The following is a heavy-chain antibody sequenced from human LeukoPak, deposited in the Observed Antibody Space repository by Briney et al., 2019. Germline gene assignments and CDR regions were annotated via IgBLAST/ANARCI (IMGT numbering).Heavy chain of an antibody. V-gene: IGHV4-59*12. CDR1: GGSISSYY. D-gene: IGHD6-19*01. Sequence: SETLSLTCTVSGGSISSYYWSWIRQPPGRGLEWIGYIYYSGYTNYNPSLKSRVTISVDTSKNQFSLKLSSVTAADTAVYYCASGYSSGWTGYWGQGTLVTVSS. CDR2: IYYSGYT. CDR3: ASGYSSGWTGY. J-gene: IGHJ4*02.